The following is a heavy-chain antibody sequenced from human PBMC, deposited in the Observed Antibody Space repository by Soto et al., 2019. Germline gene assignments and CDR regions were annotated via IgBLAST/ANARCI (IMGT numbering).Heavy chain of an antibody. J-gene: IGHJ6*02. CDR3: ARTYHYDRGGKTYFYYGMDV. Sequence: QVQLVQSGAEVKKPGSSVKVSCKASGGTFDNYAITWVRQAPGQGLEWMGGIIPMLDSANYAEKFQDRVTITADESTSTAYMEGSSLRSEDTAMYYCARTYHYDRGGKTYFYYGMDVWGQGTTVTVSS. CDR1: GGTFDNYA. CDR2: IIPMLDSA. V-gene: IGHV1-69*12. D-gene: IGHD3-22*01.